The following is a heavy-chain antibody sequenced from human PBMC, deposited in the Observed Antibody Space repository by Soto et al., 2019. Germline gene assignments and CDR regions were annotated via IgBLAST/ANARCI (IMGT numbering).Heavy chain of an antibody. Sequence: PGESLKISCAASGFTFSDYYMSWIRQAPGKGLEWVSYISSSGSTIYYADSVKGRFTISRDNAKNSLYLQMNSLRAEDTAVYYCARGDLKVVTPCDYWGQGTLVTVSS. J-gene: IGHJ4*02. CDR3: ARGDLKVVTPCDY. CDR1: GFTFSDYY. D-gene: IGHD2-15*01. V-gene: IGHV3-11*01. CDR2: ISSSGSTI.